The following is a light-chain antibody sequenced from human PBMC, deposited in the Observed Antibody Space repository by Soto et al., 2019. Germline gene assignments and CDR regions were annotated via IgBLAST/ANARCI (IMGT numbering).Light chain of an antibody. V-gene: IGLV1-51*01. CDR2: DNN. Sequence: QSVMTQPPSVSAAPGQRVTISCSGSSCNIGGNSVSWYQQLPGTAPKLLIYDNNKRPSGIPDRFSGSKSGTSATLGITGLQTGDEADYYCGTWDSSLSVVFGGGTKLTVL. CDR1: SCNIGGNS. J-gene: IGLJ2*01. CDR3: GTWDSSLSVV.